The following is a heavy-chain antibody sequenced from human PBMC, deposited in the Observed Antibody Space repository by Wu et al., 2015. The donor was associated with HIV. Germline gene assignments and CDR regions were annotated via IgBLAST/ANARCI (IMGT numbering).Heavy chain of an antibody. CDR2: FTPMFGTA. CDR3: ARDLARETMIRDRPRYGLDV. D-gene: IGHD3-10*02. CDR1: GGVFTKYD. V-gene: IGHV1-69*05. Sequence: QVQLVQSGAAVKKPGSSVKVSCKASGGVFTKYDINWVRQAPGQGLEWMGGFTPMFGTANYAQKFQGRLTITTDESTATGYMELSSLRSEDTAVYFCARDLARETMIRDRPRYGLDVWGQGTTVTVSS. J-gene: IGHJ6*02.